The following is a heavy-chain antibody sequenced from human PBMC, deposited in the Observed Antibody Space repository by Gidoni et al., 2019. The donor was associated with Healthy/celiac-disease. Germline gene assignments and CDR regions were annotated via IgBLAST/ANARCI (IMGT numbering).Heavy chain of an antibody. CDR1: GGTFSSYA. V-gene: IGHV1-69*01. Sequence: QVQLVQSGAEVKKPGSSVKVSCKASGGTFSSYAISWVRQAPGQGLEWMGGIIPIFGTATYAQKFQGRVTITADESTSTAYMELSSLRSEDTAVYYCARVSIQRTIPGGYFDYWGQGTLVTVSS. J-gene: IGHJ4*02. D-gene: IGHD3-3*02. CDR3: ARVSIQRTIPGGYFDY. CDR2: IIPIFGTA.